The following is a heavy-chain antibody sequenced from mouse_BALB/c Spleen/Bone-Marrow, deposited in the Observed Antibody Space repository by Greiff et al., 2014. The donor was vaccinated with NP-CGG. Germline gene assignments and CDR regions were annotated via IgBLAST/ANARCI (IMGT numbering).Heavy chain of an antibody. CDR3: ARYSRTTATTY. J-gene: IGHJ3*01. D-gene: IGHD1-2*01. CDR2: IDPANGNT. Sequence: VQLQQSGAELVKPGASVKLSCTASGFNIKDTYMHWVKQRPEQGLEWIGRIDPANGNTKYDPKFQGKATITADTSSNTAYLQLSSLTSEDTAVYYCARYSRTTATTYWGQGTLVTVSA. CDR1: GFNIKDTY. V-gene: IGHV14-3*02.